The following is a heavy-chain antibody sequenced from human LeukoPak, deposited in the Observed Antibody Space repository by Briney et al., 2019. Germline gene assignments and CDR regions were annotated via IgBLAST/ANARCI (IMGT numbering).Heavy chain of an antibody. CDR2: ISGNGGTT. Sequence: GGSLRLSCAASGFTFNSNAMNWVRQAPGKGLEWVSAISGNGGTTYYADSVRGRFTISRDNSKNTLFLQMYSLRAEDTAIYYCAKHCTGGNCYSDYWGQGTLVTVSS. CDR3: AKHCTGGNCYSDY. CDR1: GFTFNSNA. V-gene: IGHV3-23*01. J-gene: IGHJ4*02. D-gene: IGHD2-8*02.